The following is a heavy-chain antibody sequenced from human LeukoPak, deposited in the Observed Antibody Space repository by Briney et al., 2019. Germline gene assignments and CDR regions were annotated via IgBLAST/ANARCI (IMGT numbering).Heavy chain of an antibody. CDR3: ARDSVPDDL. V-gene: IGHV3-48*04. Sequence: GGSLRLSCVASGFTFSSYSMNWVRQAPGKGLEWVSYISTSSGTKYYAVSVKGRFTISRDNANNSLFLQMDSLRAEDTAVYYCARDSVPDDLWGQGTPVTVSS. CDR1: GFTFSSYS. J-gene: IGHJ5*02. CDR2: ISTSSGTK.